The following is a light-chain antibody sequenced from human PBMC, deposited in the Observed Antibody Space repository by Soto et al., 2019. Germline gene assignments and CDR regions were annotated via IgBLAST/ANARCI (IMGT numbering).Light chain of an antibody. CDR1: QSIFNNY. J-gene: IGKJ2*01. Sequence: EIVLTQSPGNLSLSPRERATLSCRASQSIFNNYLAWYQQKPGQAPRLLVYGASFRATGIPDGFSGSGSGTDFTLTSSRLEPEDFAVYYCQQYGGSPFTFGQGTRLEIK. CDR2: GAS. CDR3: QQYGGSPFT. V-gene: IGKV3-20*01.